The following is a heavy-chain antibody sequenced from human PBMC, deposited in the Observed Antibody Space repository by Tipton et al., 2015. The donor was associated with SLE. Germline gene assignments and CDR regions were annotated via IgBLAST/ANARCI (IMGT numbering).Heavy chain of an antibody. D-gene: IGHD5-18*01. Sequence: VQLVQSGAEVKKPGSSVKVSCKASGYTFTDYYMHWVQQAPGKGLEWMGLVDPEDGETIYAEKFQGRVTITADTSTDTAYMELSSLRSEDTAVYYCATRDVDTAMVNYYYMDVWGKGTTVTVSS. CDR2: VDPEDGET. V-gene: IGHV1-69-2*01. J-gene: IGHJ6*03. CDR3: ATRDVDTAMVNYYYMDV. CDR1: GYTFTDYY.